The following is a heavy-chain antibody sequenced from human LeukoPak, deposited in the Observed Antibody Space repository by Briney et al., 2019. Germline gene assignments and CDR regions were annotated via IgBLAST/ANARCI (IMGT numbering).Heavy chain of an antibody. V-gene: IGHV3-7*01. CDR2: LNQDGSVK. CDR3: ARDAYSDASES. Sequence: PGGSLRLSCAASGFTFSGHWMTWVRQAPGKGLEWVANLNQDGSVKFYVDSVKGRFTISRDNAKNSLFLQMNSLRAEDTAVYYCARDAYSDASESWGQGTLVTVSS. CDR1: GFTFSGHW. D-gene: IGHD5-18*01. J-gene: IGHJ5*02.